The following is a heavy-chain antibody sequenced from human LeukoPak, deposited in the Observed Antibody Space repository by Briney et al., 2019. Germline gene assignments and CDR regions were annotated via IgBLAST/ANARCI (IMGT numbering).Heavy chain of an antibody. D-gene: IGHD3-10*01. CDR1: GVSVSSGNYY. CDR2: IYHSGST. Sequence: NPSETLSLTCIVSGVSVSSGNYYWAWIRQPPGKGLEWIGEIYHSGSTNYNPSLKSRVTISVDKSKNQFSLKLSSVTAADTAVYYCASQNPSGSYTYFDYWGQGTLVTVSS. V-gene: IGHV4-39*07. J-gene: IGHJ4*02. CDR3: ASQNPSGSYTYFDY.